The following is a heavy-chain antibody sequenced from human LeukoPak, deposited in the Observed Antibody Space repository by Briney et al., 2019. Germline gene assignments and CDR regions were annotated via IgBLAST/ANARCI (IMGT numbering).Heavy chain of an antibody. Sequence: GGSLRLSCAASGFTFSSYEMNWVRQAPGKGLEELSYIDRSGSNIYYADSVKGRFTISRDNAKNSLYLQMNSLKTEDTAVYYCARGYCRSTTSCYFDYWGQGTLVTVSS. CDR2: IDRSGSNI. V-gene: IGHV3-48*03. CDR3: ARGYCRSTTSCYFDY. D-gene: IGHD2/OR15-2a*01. J-gene: IGHJ4*02. CDR1: GFTFSSYE.